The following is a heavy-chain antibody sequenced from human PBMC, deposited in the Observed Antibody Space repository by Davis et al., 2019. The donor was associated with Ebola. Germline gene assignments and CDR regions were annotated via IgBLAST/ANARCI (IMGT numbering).Heavy chain of an antibody. Sequence: ASVKVSCKVSGYTLTELSMHWVRQAPGKGLEWMGGFDPEDGETIYAQKFQGRVTMTEDTSTDTAYMELSSLRSEDTAVYYCASSMITFGGVIVQNFDYWGQGTLVTVSS. V-gene: IGHV1-24*01. CDR2: FDPEDGET. CDR3: ASSMITFGGVIVQNFDY. CDR1: GYTLTELS. D-gene: IGHD3-16*02. J-gene: IGHJ4*02.